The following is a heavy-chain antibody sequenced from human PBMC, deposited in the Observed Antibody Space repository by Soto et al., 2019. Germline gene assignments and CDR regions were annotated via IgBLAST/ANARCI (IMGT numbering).Heavy chain of an antibody. CDR1: GFTFTSSA. J-gene: IGHJ6*02. V-gene: IGHV1-58*01. Sequence: ASVKVSCKASGFTFTSSAVQWVRQARGQRLEWIGWIVVGSGNTNYAQKFQERVTITRDMSTSTAYMELSSLRSEDTAVYYCAAIRFPYCTGASCQAYSCYCGMDVWGQGTTVIVSS. CDR2: IVVGSGNT. D-gene: IGHD2-8*01. CDR3: AAIRFPYCTGASCQAYSCYCGMDV.